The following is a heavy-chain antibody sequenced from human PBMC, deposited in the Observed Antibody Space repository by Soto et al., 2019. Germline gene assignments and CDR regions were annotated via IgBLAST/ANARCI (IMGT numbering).Heavy chain of an antibody. V-gene: IGHV4-59*01. CDR2: IYYSGST. CDR1: GGSISSYY. CDR3: ARAGYSSSWANYYYYYGMDV. J-gene: IGHJ6*02. D-gene: IGHD6-13*01. Sequence: SETLSLTCTVSGGSISSYYWSWIRQPPGKGLEWIGYIYYSGSTNYNPSLKSRVTISVDTSKNQFSLKLSSVTAADTAVYYCARAGYSSSWANYYYYYGMDVWGQGTTVTVSS.